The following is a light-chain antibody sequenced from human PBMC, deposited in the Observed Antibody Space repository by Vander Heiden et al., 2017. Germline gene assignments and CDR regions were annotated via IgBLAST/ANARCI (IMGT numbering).Light chain of an antibody. Sequence: EMVMTQSPATLSVSPGEGATLSCRASQPVGRNYLAWYQQKPGQPPRLLIYGISTRATGVPARFSGSGSGTDFTLTISSLQSEDSAVYYCQQHSSWPTTFGQGTRLEIK. J-gene: IGKJ5*01. CDR3: QQHSSWPTT. CDR2: GIS. V-gene: IGKV3-15*01. CDR1: QPVGRN.